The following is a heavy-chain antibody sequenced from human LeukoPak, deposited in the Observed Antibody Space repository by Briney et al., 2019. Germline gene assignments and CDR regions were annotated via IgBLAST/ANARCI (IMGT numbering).Heavy chain of an antibody. CDR2: ISYDGSNK. V-gene: IGHV3-30*03. J-gene: IGHJ3*02. Sequence: TGGSLRLSCEASGFTFSSYGMRSVRQAPGRGLEWVAVISYDGSNKYYADSVKGRFTISRDNSKNTLYLQMNSLRAEDTAVYYCARDIKVDTAMPDDAFVIWREGT. CDR3: ARDIKVDTAMPDDAFVI. D-gene: IGHD5-18*01. CDR1: GFTFSSYG.